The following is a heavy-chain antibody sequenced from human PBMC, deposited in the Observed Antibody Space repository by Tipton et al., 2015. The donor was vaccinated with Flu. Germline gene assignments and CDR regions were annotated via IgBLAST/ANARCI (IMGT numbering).Heavy chain of an antibody. CDR2: MNPNSGNT. Sequence: QLVQSGAEAKKPGASVKVSCKASGYTFTNYAVHWVRQATGQGLEYMGWMNPNSGNTGYAQKFQGRVTMTRDTSISTAYMELSSLRSEDTAVYYCASKSTALWGQGTLVTVSS. CDR3: ASKSTAL. V-gene: IGHV1-8*01. J-gene: IGHJ4*02. CDR1: GYTFTNYA.